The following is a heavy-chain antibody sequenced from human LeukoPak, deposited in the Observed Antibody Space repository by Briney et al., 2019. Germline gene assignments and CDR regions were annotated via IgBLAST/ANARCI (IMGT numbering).Heavy chain of an antibody. CDR1: GFTVSSNY. J-gene: IGHJ4*02. Sequence: GGSLRLSCAASGFTVSSNYMSWVRQAPGKGLEWVSVIYIGGSTYYAESVKGRFILSRDNSKNTLYLQLNSLRAEDTAVYYCARDRAGYYFDYWGQGILVTVSS. CDR3: ARDRAGYYFDY. D-gene: IGHD3-10*01. V-gene: IGHV3-53*01. CDR2: IYIGGST.